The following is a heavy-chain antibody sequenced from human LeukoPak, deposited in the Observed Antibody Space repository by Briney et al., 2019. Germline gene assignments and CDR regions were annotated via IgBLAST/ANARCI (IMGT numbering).Heavy chain of an antibody. V-gene: IGHV4-30-4*01. J-gene: IGHJ4*02. CDR3: ARIPGGDYAFDY. Sequence: PSQTLSLTCTVSGGSISSGDYYWSWIRQPPGKGLEWIGYIYYSGSTYYNPSLKSRVTISVDTSKNQFSLKLSSVTAADTAVYYCARIPGGDYAFDYWGQGTLVTVSS. CDR1: GGSISSGDYY. D-gene: IGHD4-17*01. CDR2: IYYSGST.